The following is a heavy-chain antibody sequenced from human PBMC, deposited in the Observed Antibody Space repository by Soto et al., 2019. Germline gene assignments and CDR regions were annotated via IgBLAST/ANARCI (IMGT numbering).Heavy chain of an antibody. Sequence: GGSLRLSCAASGFTFSSYGMHWVRQAPGKGLEWVVVISYDGSNIYYADSVKGRFTISRDNSKNTLYLQMNSLRAEDTAVYYCAKDSMVYAMVGMDVWGQGTTVTVSS. V-gene: IGHV3-30*18. CDR2: ISYDGSNI. CDR1: GFTFSSYG. D-gene: IGHD2-8*01. CDR3: AKDSMVYAMVGMDV. J-gene: IGHJ6*02.